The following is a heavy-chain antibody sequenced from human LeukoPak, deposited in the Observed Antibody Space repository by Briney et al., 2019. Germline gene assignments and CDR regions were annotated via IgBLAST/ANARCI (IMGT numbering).Heavy chain of an antibody. V-gene: IGHV3-23*01. Sequence: GGSLRLSCAASGFTFSSYAMNWVRQPPGKGLEWVSTISGSGDRTYYADSVKGRFTISRDNSNNTLFLQMSSLRAEDTAIYYCAKGVAKLRSTWLSDWGQGTLVSVSS. CDR3: AKGVAKLRSTWLSD. CDR1: GFTFSSYA. J-gene: IGHJ4*02. D-gene: IGHD2-15*01. CDR2: ISGSGDRT.